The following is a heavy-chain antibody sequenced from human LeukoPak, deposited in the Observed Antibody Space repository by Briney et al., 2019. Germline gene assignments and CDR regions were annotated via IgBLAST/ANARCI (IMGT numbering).Heavy chain of an antibody. J-gene: IGHJ4*02. CDR2: INAGNGNT. CDR3: AREGIAAGRETTPPG. CDR1: GYTFTSYA. V-gene: IGHV1-3*01. D-gene: IGHD6-25*01. Sequence: ASVKVSCKASGYTFTSYAMHWVRQAPGQRLEWMGWINAGNGNTKYSQKFQGRVTITRDTSASTAYMELSSLRSEDTAVYYCAREGIAAGRETTPPGWGQGTLVTVSS.